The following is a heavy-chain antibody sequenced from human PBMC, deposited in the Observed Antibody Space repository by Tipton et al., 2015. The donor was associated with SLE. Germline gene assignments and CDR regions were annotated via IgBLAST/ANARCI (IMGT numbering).Heavy chain of an antibody. CDR2: ISYDGRT. J-gene: IGHJ4*02. CDR1: GDSVTSSGYY. D-gene: IGHD3-10*01. CDR3: ARNPNYYVSGSHFDY. V-gene: IGHV4-61*08. Sequence: TLSLTCTATGDSVTSSGYYWSWIRQHPGKGLEWIGFISYDGRTKYNPSLKSRVIISLDTSQNQFSLRLGSVTAADTAVYFCARNPNYYVSGSHFDYWGQGTPVTVSS.